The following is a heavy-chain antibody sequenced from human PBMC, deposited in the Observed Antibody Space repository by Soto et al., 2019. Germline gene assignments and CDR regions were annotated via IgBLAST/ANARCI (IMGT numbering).Heavy chain of an antibody. D-gene: IGHD6-13*01. CDR1: GFTFSGYA. CDR2: ISGSGGST. Sequence: GGSLRLSCAASGFTFSGYAMSWVRQAPGKGLEWVSAISGSGGSTYYADSVKGRFTISRDNSKNTLYLQMNSLRAEDTAVYYCAKDRGSSSWYSYYFDYWGQGTLVTVSS. J-gene: IGHJ4*02. CDR3: AKDRGSSSWYSYYFDY. V-gene: IGHV3-23*01.